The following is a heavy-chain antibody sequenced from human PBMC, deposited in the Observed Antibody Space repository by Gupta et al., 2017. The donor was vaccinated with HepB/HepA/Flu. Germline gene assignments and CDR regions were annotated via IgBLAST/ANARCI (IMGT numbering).Heavy chain of an antibody. D-gene: IGHD3-10*01. CDR2: MYHSGNI. V-gene: IGHV4-59*13. J-gene: IGHJ4*02. Sequence: QVQLQESGPGLVKPSETPPLTCTFSGGSTSRYYWSWIRQPPGQGLEWIGFMYHSGNINYNPSLNSRVTLSVDTSKNQFSLKLSSVTAADTAVYYCATANYGSGTIHSFLDNWGQGTLVTVSS. CDR3: ATANYGSGTIHSFLDN. CDR1: GGSTSRYY.